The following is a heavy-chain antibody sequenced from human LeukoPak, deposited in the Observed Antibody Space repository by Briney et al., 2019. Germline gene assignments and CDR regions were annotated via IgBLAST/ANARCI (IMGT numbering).Heavy chain of an antibody. J-gene: IGHJ4*02. Sequence: GGSLRLSCAASGFTFSSYGMHWVRQAPGKGLEWVSVIYSGGSTYYADSVKGRFTISRDNSKNTLYLQMNSLRAEDTAVYYCARGSGAVAGTNRYSWYFDYWGQGTLVTVSS. CDR1: GFTFSSYG. CDR3: ARGSGAVAGTNRYSWYFDY. CDR2: IYSGGST. D-gene: IGHD6-19*01. V-gene: IGHV3-53*01.